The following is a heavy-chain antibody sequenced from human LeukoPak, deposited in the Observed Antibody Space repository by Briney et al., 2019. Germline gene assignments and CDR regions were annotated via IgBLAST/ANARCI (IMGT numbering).Heavy chain of an antibody. CDR1: GYSFTSYW. J-gene: IGHJ4*02. V-gene: IGHV5-51*01. D-gene: IGHD4-23*01. CDR3: AGESQVGGGNNDPFDY. CDR2: IYPGDSDT. Sequence: GESLKISCKGSGYSFTSYWMGWVRQMPGKGLECMGIIYPGDSDTRYSPSFQDHVTISADKSISTADLQWSSLKASDTAMYYCAGESQVGGGNNDPFDYWGQGTLVTVSS.